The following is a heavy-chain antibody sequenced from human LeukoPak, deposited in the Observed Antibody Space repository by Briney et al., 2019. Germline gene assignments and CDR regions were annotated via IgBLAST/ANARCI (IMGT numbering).Heavy chain of an antibody. CDR1: GFTFSSYG. V-gene: IGHV3-33*01. Sequence: GGSLRLSCAASGFTFSSYGMHWVRQAPGKGLEWVAVIWYDGSNKYYADSVKGRFTISRDNSKNTLYLQMNSLRAGDTAVYYCARDSSWNYVADYWGQGTLVTVSS. CDR2: IWYDGSNK. CDR3: ARDSSWNYVADY. J-gene: IGHJ4*02. D-gene: IGHD1-7*01.